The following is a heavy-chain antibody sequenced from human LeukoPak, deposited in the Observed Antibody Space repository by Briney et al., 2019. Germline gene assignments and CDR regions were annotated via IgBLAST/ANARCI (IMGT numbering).Heavy chain of an antibody. CDR3: GGDSGDIVATNAFDI. V-gene: IGHV3-48*04. CDR1: GTTFSNYI. Sequence: GGPLRFSCAASGTTFSNYIMNWVRPAPGEGVGWVSYNSSSSSTIYYAASGRGRFTISKDNAKNSLYLQMNRLRAEDTAVYYCGGDSGDIVATNAFDIWGQGTMVTVSS. D-gene: IGHD5-12*01. CDR2: NSSSSSTI. J-gene: IGHJ3*02.